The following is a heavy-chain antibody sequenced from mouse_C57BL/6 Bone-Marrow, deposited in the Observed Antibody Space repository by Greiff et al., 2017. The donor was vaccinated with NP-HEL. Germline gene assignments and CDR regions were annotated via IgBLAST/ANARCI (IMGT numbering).Heavy chain of an antibody. V-gene: IGHV5-4*03. CDR1: GFTFSSYA. D-gene: IGHD1-1*01. J-gene: IGHJ4*01. CDR3: ARGYYGSSYCAMDY. Sequence: EVKVVESGGGLVKPGGSLKLSCAASGFTFSSYAMSWVRQTPEKRLEWVATISDGGSYTYYPDNVKGRFTISRDNAKNNLYLQMSHLKSEDTAMYYCARGYYGSSYCAMDYWGQGTSVTVSS. CDR2: ISDGGSYT.